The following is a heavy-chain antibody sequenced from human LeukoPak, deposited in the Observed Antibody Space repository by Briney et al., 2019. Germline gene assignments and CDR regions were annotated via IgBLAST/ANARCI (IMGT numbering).Heavy chain of an antibody. V-gene: IGHV4-39*07. D-gene: IGHD6-19*01. Sequence: SETLSLTCTVSGGSISSSSYYWGWIRQPPGKGLEWIGSIYYSGSTYYNPSLKSRVTISVDTSKNQFSLKLSSVTAADTAVYYCARYSSGCCPPAWGQGTLVTVSS. J-gene: IGHJ5*02. CDR1: GGSISSSSYY. CDR3: ARYSSGCCPPA. CDR2: IYYSGST.